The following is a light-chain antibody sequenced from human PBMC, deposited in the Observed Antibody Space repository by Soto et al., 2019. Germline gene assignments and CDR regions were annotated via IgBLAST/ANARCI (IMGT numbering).Light chain of an antibody. V-gene: IGKV1-8*01. CDR1: QGISSY. CDR2: AAS. Sequence: AIRMTQSPSSLSASTGDRVTITCRASQGISSYLAWYQQKPGKAPKLLIYAASTLQSGVPSRFSGSGSGTDFTLTISCLQSEDLATYYCPQYYSYPYTFGQGTKLEIK. J-gene: IGKJ2*01. CDR3: PQYYSYPYT.